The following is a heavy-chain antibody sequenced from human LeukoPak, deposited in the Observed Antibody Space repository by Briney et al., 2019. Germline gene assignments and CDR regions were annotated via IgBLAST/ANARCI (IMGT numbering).Heavy chain of an antibody. D-gene: IGHD1-26*01. V-gene: IGHV4-59*08. CDR3: AGGRMGRYYDH. CDR1: GTAISSYF. J-gene: IGHJ4*02. Sequence: SETLSLTCDISGTAISSYFWNWIRQSPTKGLEWIGYFYHNGGTSYNPSLRSRVTRSVDSSQKRLSLQVSSMTAADTAIYYCAGGRMGRYYDHWGQGTLVAVST. CDR2: FYHNGGT.